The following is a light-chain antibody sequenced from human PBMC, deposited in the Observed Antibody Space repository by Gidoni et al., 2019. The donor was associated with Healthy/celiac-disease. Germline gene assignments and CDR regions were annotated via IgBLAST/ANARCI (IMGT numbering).Light chain of an antibody. CDR1: QSISNY. J-gene: IGKJ1*01. CDR2: AAS. CDR3: QQSYSSAWT. Sequence: DIQMTQSPSSLSASVGDRVTITCRASQSISNYLNWYQQKPGKAPKLLIYAASSLQSGVPSRFSGSGSGTDFTLTISSLQPEDFATYYCQQSYSSAWTFXQXTKVEIK. V-gene: IGKV1-39*01.